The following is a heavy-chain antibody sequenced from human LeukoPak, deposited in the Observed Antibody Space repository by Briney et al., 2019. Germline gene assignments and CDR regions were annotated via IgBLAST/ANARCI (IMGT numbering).Heavy chain of an antibody. Sequence: SETLSLTCAVYGGSFSGYYWSWIRQPPGKGLEWIGEINHSGSTNYNPSLKSRVTISVDTFKNQFSLKLSSVTAADTAVYYCARAWGYGSGSYYNSHNWFDPWGQGTLVTVSS. CDR2: INHSGST. CDR3: ARAWGYGSGSYYNSHNWFDP. CDR1: GGSFSGYY. V-gene: IGHV4-34*01. J-gene: IGHJ5*02. D-gene: IGHD3-10*01.